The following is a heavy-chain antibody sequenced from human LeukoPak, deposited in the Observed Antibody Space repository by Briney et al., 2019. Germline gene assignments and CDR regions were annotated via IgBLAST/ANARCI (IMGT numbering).Heavy chain of an antibody. J-gene: IGHJ4*02. Sequence: SETLSLTCTVSGASISSYYWTWIRQPPGKGLEWIGYFYYSGSTNYNPSLKSRVTISVDTSKNQFSLKLSSVTAADTAVYYCARTSGTSFDYWGQGTLVTVSS. D-gene: IGHD1-14*01. CDR2: FYYSGST. V-gene: IGHV4-59*01. CDR1: GASISSYY. CDR3: ARTSGTSFDY.